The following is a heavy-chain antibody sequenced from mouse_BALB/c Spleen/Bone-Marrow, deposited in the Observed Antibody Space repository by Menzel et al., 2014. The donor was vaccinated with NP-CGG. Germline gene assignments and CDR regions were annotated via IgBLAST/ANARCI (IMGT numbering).Heavy chain of an antibody. CDR2: IDPANGNT. J-gene: IGHJ4*01. D-gene: IGHD1-1*01. CDR3: ALLLRSYAMDY. V-gene: IGHV14-3*02. CDR1: GFNIKDTY. Sequence: EVQLQQSGAELVKPGASVKLSCTASGFNIKDTYMHWVKQRSEQGLEWIGRIDPANGNTKYDPKFQGKATITADTSSNTAYLQLSSLTSEDTAVYYCALLLRSYAMDYWGQGPSVTVSS.